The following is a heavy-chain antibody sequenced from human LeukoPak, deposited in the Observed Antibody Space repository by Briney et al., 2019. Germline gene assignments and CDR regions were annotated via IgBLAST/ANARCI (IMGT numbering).Heavy chain of an antibody. Sequence: QSGGSLRLSCAASGFTFSSYPMSWVRQAPGKGLEWVSAISGSGGSTYYADSVKGRFTISRDNSKNTLYLQMNSLRAEGTAVYYCATHCGGDCYPIGYFDYWGQGTLVTVSS. CDR1: GFTFSSYP. J-gene: IGHJ4*02. D-gene: IGHD2-21*02. CDR3: ATHCGGDCYPIGYFDY. V-gene: IGHV3-23*01. CDR2: ISGSGGST.